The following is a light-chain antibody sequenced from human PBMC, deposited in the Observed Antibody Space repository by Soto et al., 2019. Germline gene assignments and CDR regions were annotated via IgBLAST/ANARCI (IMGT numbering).Light chain of an antibody. CDR1: QSVSSSY. V-gene: IGKV3-20*01. J-gene: IGKJ1*01. Sequence: EFVLTQSPGTLSLSPRERATLSCRASQSVSSSYLAWYQQKPGQAPRLLIYGASSRATGIPDRFSGSGSGTDFALTISRLEPEDFAVYYCQQYVLSRWTFGQGTKVEIK. CDR2: GAS. CDR3: QQYVLSRWT.